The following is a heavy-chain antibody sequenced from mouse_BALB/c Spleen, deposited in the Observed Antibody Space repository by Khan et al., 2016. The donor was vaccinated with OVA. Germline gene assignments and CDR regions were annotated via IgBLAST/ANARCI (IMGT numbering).Heavy chain of an antibody. Sequence: EVELVVSGAELVKPGASVKLSCSASGFNIKDTYIHWMKQRPEQGLEWIGRIDPPNDDSKYGPKFQAKATLTADTSSNTAYLQLSSLTSEDTAVYYCATLYDNPFAFGGQGTLVSVSA. J-gene: IGHJ3*01. CDR1: GFNIKDTY. CDR2: IDPPNDDS. V-gene: IGHV14-3*02. CDR3: ATLYDNPFAF. D-gene: IGHD2-3*01.